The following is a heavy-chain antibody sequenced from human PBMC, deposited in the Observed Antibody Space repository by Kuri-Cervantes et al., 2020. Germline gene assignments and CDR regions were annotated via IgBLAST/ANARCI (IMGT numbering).Heavy chain of an antibody. CDR2: ITSSSYYI. V-gene: IGHV3-21*01. CDR1: GFTFSSYS. CDR3: AKDRGLDITAVTTPDY. J-gene: IGHJ4*02. D-gene: IGHD4-17*01. Sequence: GESLKISCVASGFTFSSYSMNWVRQAPGKGLEWVSSITSSSYYIYYADSVKGQFTISRDNAKNSLYLQMNSLRAEDTAVYYCAKDRGLDITAVTTPDYWGQGTLVTVSS.